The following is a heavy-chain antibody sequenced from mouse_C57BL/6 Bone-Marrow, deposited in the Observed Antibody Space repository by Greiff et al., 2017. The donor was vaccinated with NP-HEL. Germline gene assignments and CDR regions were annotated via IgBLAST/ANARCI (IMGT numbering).Heavy chain of an antibody. CDR3: ARHRGSSFYAMDY. D-gene: IGHD1-1*01. CDR1: GFTFSDYY. Sequence: EVMLVESGGGLVQPGGSLKLSCAASGFTFSDYYMYWVRQTPEKRLEWVAYISNGGGSTYYPDTVKGRFTISRDNAKNTLYLQMSRLKSEDTAMYYCARHRGSSFYAMDYWGQGTSVTVSS. CDR2: ISNGGGST. V-gene: IGHV5-12*01. J-gene: IGHJ4*01.